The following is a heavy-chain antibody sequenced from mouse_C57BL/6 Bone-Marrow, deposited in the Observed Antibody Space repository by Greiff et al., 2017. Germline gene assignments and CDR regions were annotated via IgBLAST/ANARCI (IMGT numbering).Heavy chain of an antibody. CDR1: GFTFTDYY. D-gene: IGHD1-1*01. V-gene: IGHV7-3*01. CDR2: IRNKANGYTT. J-gene: IGHJ1*03. CDR3: ARYPTVVAYWYFDV. Sequence: EVMLVESGGGLVQPGGSLSLSCAASGFTFTDYYMSWVRQPPGKALEWLGFIRNKANGYTTEYSASVKGRFTISRDNSQSILYLQMNALRAEDSATYYCARYPTVVAYWYFDVWGTGTTVTVSS.